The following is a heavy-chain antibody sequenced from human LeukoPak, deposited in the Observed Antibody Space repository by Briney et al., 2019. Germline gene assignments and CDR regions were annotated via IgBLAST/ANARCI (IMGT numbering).Heavy chain of an antibody. J-gene: IGHJ4*02. CDR3: ARNTETAIPLPYYFDY. CDR2: INAGNGNT. CDR1: GYTFTSYA. D-gene: IGHD2-21*02. Sequence: ASVKVSCKASGYTFTSYAMHWVRQAPGQRLEWMGYINAGNGNTKYSQKFQGRVTITRDTSASTAYMDLSSLRSEDTAVYYCARNTETAIPLPYYFDYWGQGTLVTVSS. V-gene: IGHV1-3*01.